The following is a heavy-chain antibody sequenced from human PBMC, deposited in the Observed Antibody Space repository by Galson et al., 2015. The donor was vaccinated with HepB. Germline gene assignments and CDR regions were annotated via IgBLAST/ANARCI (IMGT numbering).Heavy chain of an antibody. V-gene: IGHV3-30-3*01. CDR3: AISYLSTGMDV. Sequence: SLRLSCAASGFTFSSYAMHWVRQAPGKGLEWVAVISYDGSNKYYADSVKGRFTISRDNSKNTLYLQMNSLRAEDTAVYYCAISYLSTGMDVWAKGPRSPSP. J-gene: IGHJ6*02. D-gene: IGHD1-26*01. CDR2: ISYDGSNK. CDR1: GFTFSSYA.